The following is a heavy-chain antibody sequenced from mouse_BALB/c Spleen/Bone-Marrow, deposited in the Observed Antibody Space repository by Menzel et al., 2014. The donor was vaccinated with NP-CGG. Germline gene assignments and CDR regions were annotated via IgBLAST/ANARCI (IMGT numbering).Heavy chain of an antibody. CDR2: ISGGGSYI. D-gene: IGHD2-2*01. J-gene: IGHJ3*01. Sequence: EVMLVESGGDLVKPGGSLKLSCAASGFTFSSYGMSWVRQTPEKRLEWVATISGGGSYIYYADNVKGRFIISRDNAKNNLYLQVRSLRSEDTALYYCAREGYGYDWFADWGQGTLVTVSA. CDR1: GFTFSSYG. CDR3: AREGYGYDWFAD. V-gene: IGHV5-9-2*01.